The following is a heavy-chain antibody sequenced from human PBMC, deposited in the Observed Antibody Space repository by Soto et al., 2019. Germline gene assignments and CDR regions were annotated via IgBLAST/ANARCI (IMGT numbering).Heavy chain of an antibody. V-gene: IGHV4-59*08. J-gene: IGHJ6*02. CDR2: ISPSGNA. CDR3: ARHLRQETLNMVRGRLETSYSDYGMDV. D-gene: IGHD3-10*01. Sequence: QVQLQESGPGLVKASETLSLTCTVSVASITSHYWIWIRQHPGQGLEWIGHISPSGNANYDPSLRALLTISFDTSSTPYSLQVFSVSAADKAVYYCARHLRQETLNMVRGRLETSYSDYGMDVCGQVNTVTVSS. CDR1: VASITSHY.